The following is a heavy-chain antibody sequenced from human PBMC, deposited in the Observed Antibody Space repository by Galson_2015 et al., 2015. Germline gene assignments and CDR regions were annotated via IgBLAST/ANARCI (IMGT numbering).Heavy chain of an antibody. CDR2: INSDASIT. CDR3: ANSDWYAAFDI. CDR1: GFTFSNSW. J-gene: IGHJ3*02. Sequence: SLRLSCAASGFTFSNSWMHWVRHGPGKGLVWVSHINSDASITTYADSVKGRFTISRDNAKNTLFLQMNSLRAEDTAVYCCANSDWYAAFDIWGRGTVVTVSS. D-gene: IGHD6-19*01. V-gene: IGHV3-74*01.